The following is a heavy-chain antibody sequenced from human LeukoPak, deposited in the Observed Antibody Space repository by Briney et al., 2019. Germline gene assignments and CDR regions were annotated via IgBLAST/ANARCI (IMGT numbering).Heavy chain of an antibody. Sequence: ASVKVSCKASGYTFTSYGISWVRQAPGQGLEWMGWISAYNGNTNYAQKLQGRVTMTTDTSTSTAYMELRSLRSDDTAVYYCAREARIAARSYYYYYMDVWGEGTTVTVSS. CDR2: ISAYNGNT. D-gene: IGHD6-6*01. J-gene: IGHJ6*03. CDR1: GYTFTSYG. CDR3: AREARIAARSYYYYYMDV. V-gene: IGHV1-18*01.